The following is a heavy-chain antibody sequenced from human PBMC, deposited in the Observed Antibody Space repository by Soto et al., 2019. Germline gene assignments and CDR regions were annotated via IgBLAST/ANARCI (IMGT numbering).Heavy chain of an antibody. CDR3: ARARDSSGWNWFDP. J-gene: IGHJ5*02. D-gene: IGHD6-19*01. CDR1: GGSISSGGYY. CDR2: IYYSGST. Sequence: SETLSLTCTVSGGSISSGGYYWSWIRRHPGKGLEWIGYIYYSGSTYYNPSLKSRVTISVDTSKNQFSLKLSSVTAADTAVYYCARARDSSGWNWFDPWGQGTLVTVSS. V-gene: IGHV4-31*03.